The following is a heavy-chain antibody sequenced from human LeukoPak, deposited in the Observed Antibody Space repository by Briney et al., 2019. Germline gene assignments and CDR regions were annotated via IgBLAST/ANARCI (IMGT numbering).Heavy chain of an antibody. CDR3: TREAGDPSYGMDV. J-gene: IGHJ6*02. Sequence: GGSLRLSCAASGFTFSSYEMNWVRQAPGKGLEWVSHITTDSSSKKYADPVKGRFTFSRDNAKNSLYLQMNSLRAEDTAVYYCTREAGDPSYGMDVWAKGPRPPSP. D-gene: IGHD3-10*01. CDR1: GFTFSSYE. V-gene: IGHV3-48*03. CDR2: ITTDSSSK.